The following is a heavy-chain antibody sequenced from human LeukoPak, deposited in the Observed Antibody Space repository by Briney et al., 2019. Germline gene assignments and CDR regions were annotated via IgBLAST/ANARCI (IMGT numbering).Heavy chain of an antibody. CDR1: GYSFTDYY. CDR2: IDTKTGRT. Sequence: ASVKVSCKTSGYSFTDYYIHWVRQAPGQGLEWMGWIDTKTGRTSSARKFQGRVTMTRDPSITTVYMDMAWLTSDDTAIYFCARADFIDAGPYLIGPWGQGTLVTVSS. D-gene: IGHD3-3*01. CDR3: ARADFIDAGPYLIGP. J-gene: IGHJ5*02. V-gene: IGHV1-2*02.